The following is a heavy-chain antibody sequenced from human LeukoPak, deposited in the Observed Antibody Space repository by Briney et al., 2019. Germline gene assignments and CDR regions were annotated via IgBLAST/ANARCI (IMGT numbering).Heavy chain of an antibody. CDR2: INSDGRST. CDR1: GFTFSSYW. V-gene: IGHV3-74*01. J-gene: IGHJ4*02. D-gene: IGHD3-22*01. CDR3: VKDDSYYYDSSGYPH. Sequence: PGGSLRLSCAASGFTFSSYWMHWVRQAPGKGLVWVSRINSDGRSTSYADSVTGRFTMSRDNAKNTLYLQMNSLRAEDTAVYHCVKDDSYYYDSSGYPHWGQGTLVTVSS.